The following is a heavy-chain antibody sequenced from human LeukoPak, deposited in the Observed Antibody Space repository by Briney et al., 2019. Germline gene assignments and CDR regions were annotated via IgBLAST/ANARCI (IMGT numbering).Heavy chain of an antibody. CDR1: GFTFSSYE. J-gene: IGHJ3*02. Sequence: GGSLRLSCAASGFTFSSYELNWVXQTPGKGLXXXXXXSSSGXSIYYADSVKGRXTISRDNAKNSLCLQMNSLRAEDTAVYHCARQYYYDTSGYDAFDIWGQGTMVTVSS. V-gene: IGHV3-48*03. CDR3: ARQYYYDTSGYDAFDI. D-gene: IGHD3-22*01. CDR2: XSSSGXSI.